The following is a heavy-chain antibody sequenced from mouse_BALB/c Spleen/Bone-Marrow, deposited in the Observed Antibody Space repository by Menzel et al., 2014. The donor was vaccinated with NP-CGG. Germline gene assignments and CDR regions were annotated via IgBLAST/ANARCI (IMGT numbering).Heavy chain of an antibody. J-gene: IGHJ1*01. D-gene: IGHD1-1*01. V-gene: IGHV3-1*02. CDR2: IHYSGST. CDR3: ARRGSSSYWYFDV. CDR1: GYSITSGYS. Sequence: EVQLQQLGPDLVKPSQSLSLPCTVTGYSITSGYSWHWIRQFPGNKLEWMGYIHYSGSTYYNPSLKSRISITRDTSKNQFFLQLNSVTTEDTATYYCARRGSSSYWYFDVWGAGTTVTVSS.